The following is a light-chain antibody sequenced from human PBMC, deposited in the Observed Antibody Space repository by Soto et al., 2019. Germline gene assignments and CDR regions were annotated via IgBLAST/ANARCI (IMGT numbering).Light chain of an antibody. CDR2: DAS. V-gene: IGKV1-5*01. CDR3: QQYNTYST. Sequence: DIQMTQPPSTLSASFGDRVTITCRASQSISRWLAWYQQKPGKAPKALIYDASTLRSGVPSRSSGGGSGTEFTLTISSLQPDDFATYYCQQYNTYSTFGQGTRLEIK. CDR1: QSISRW. J-gene: IGKJ5*01.